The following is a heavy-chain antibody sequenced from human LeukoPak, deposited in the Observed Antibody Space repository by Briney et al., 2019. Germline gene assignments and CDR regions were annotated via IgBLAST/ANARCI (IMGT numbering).Heavy chain of an antibody. Sequence: SVTLSLTCAVYGGSFSGYYWSWIRQPPGKGLEWIGEINHSGSTNYNPSLKSRVTISVDTSKNQFSLKLSSVTAADTAVYYCARSTVTTHYYYYYMDVWGKGTTVTVSS. D-gene: IGHD4-17*01. CDR2: INHSGST. V-gene: IGHV4-34*01. CDR1: GGSFSGYY. CDR3: ARSTVTTHYYYYYMDV. J-gene: IGHJ6*03.